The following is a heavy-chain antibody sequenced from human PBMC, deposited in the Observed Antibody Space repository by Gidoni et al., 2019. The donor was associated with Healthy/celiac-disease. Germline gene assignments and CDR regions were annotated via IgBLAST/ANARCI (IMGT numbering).Heavy chain of an antibody. Sequence: QVQLVQSGAEVKKPGASVKVSCKASGYTFTGYYMHWVRQAPGQGLEWMGWINPNSGGTNYAQKFQGRVTMTRDTSISTAYMELSRLRSDDTAVYYCARVTLGYCSGGSCYSLVYGMDVWGQGTTVTVSS. V-gene: IGHV1-2*02. CDR3: ARVTLGYCSGGSCYSLVYGMDV. J-gene: IGHJ6*02. CDR1: GYTFTGYY. CDR2: INPNSGGT. D-gene: IGHD2-15*01.